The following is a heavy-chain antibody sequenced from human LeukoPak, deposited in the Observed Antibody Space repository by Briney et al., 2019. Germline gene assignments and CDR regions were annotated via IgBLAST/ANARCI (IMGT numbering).Heavy chain of an antibody. Sequence: SETLSLTCTVSGGSISSYYWSWIRQPPGKGLEWIGYIYYSGSTNYNPSLKSRVTISVDTSKNQFSLKLSSVTAADTAVYYCARGSMVRGVTNYYYYGMDVWGQGTTVTVSS. CDR3: ARGSMVRGVTNYYYYGMDV. CDR1: GGSISSYY. D-gene: IGHD3-10*01. CDR2: IYYSGST. V-gene: IGHV4-59*12. J-gene: IGHJ6*02.